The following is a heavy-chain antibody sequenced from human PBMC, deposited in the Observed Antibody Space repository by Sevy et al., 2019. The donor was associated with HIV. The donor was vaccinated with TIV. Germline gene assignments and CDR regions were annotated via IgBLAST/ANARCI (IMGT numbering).Heavy chain of an antibody. CDR3: ARGGSDGNY. J-gene: IGHJ4*02. CDR1: GYTFSDYS. CDR2: INAASGVT. D-gene: IGHD5-12*01. Sequence: ASVKVSCKASGYTFSDYSIYWIRQAPGQGFEWMGWINAASGVTNFAQKFQGRVTMTRDTSINTAYMEVYRLTSDDTAVYYCARGGSDGNYWGQGTLVTVSS. V-gene: IGHV1-2*02.